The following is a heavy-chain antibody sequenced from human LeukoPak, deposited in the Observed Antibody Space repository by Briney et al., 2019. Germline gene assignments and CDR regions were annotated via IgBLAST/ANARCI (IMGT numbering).Heavy chain of an antibody. J-gene: IGHJ4*02. V-gene: IGHV3-7*01. CDR2: IKQDGSDK. Sequence: PGGSLRLSXAASGFTFSNYWMNWVRQAPGKGLEWVANIKQDGSDKYYVDSVRGRFTISRDNSKNTLYLQMNSLRAEDTAVYYCRGYYDSSGYYVFDYWGQGTLVTVSS. CDR3: RGYYDSSGYYVFDY. D-gene: IGHD3-22*01. CDR1: GFTFSNYW.